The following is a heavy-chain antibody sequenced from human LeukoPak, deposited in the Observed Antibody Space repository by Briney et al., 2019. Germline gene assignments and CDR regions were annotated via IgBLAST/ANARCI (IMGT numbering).Heavy chain of an antibody. Sequence: SETLSLTCTVSGGSISSSSYYWGWIRQPPGKGLEWIGSIYYSGSTYYNPSLKSRVTISVDTSKNQFSLKLSSVTAADTAVYYCARVTWSFGELLWVRDLPTTGDYYYYYMDVWGKGTTVTISS. CDR1: GGSISSSSYY. D-gene: IGHD3-10*01. J-gene: IGHJ6*03. CDR2: IYYSGST. V-gene: IGHV4-39*07. CDR3: ARVTWSFGELLWVRDLPTTGDYYYYYMDV.